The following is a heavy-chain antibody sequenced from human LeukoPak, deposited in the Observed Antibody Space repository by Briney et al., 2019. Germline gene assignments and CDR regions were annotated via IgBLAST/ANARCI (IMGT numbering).Heavy chain of an antibody. J-gene: IGHJ3*02. CDR3: AKERGIAVAGMRDAFDI. D-gene: IGHD6-19*01. CDR2: ISWNSGSI. CDR1: GFTFDDYA. V-gene: IGHV3-9*01. Sequence: GGSLRLSCAASGFTFDDYAMHWVRQAPGKGLEWVSGISWNSGSIGYADSVKGRFTISRDNAKNSLYLQMNSLRAEDTALYYCAKERGIAVAGMRDAFDIWGQGTMVTVSS.